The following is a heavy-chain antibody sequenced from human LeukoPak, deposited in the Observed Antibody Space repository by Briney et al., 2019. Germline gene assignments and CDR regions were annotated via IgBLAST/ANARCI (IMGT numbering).Heavy chain of an antibody. CDR2: TYEGAKWVN. V-gene: IGHV6-1*01. CDR1: GALVSSNSAA. J-gene: IGHJ5*02. Sequence: TLSLTCAIPGALVSSNSAAWNWIRQSPWRGLEWLARTYEGAKWVNDYSESVRSRITINPDTSNNQFSLQLNSVTPEDTALYYCARGAYGSYNWFDPWGQGTLVTVSS. D-gene: IGHD3-10*01. CDR3: ARGAYGSYNWFDP.